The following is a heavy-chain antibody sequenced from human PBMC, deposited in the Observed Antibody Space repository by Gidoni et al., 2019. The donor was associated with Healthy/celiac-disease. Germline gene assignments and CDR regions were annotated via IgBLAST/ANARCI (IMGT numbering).Heavy chain of an antibody. CDR2: IYYSGST. Sequence: VQLQASGPGLVTPSATLSLTCTVSGGSISSYYWSWIRQPPGKGLGWMGYIYYSGSTNYNPALKSRVTISVDTSKNQFSLKLSSVTAADTAVYYCARHGQLWLVDYFDYWGQGTLVTVSS. CDR3: ARHGQLWLVDYFDY. V-gene: IGHV4-59*08. CDR1: GGSISSYY. J-gene: IGHJ4*02. D-gene: IGHD5-18*01.